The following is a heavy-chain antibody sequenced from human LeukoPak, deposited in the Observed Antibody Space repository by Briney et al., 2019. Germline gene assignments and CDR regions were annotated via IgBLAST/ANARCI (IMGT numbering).Heavy chain of an antibody. CDR2: IIPIFGTA. J-gene: IGHJ5*02. CDR3: ARGKAPDSSSWYAWFDP. V-gene: IGHV1-69*05. D-gene: IGHD6-13*01. CDR1: GGTFSSYA. Sequence: GSSVKVSCKASGGTFSSYAIRWVRQAPGQGLEWMGGIIPIFGTANYAQKFQGRVTITTDESTSTAYMELSSLRSEDTAVYYCARGKAPDSSSWYAWFDPWGQGTLVTVSS.